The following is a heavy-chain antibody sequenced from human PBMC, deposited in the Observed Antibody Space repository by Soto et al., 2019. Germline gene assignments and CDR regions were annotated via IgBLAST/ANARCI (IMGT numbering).Heavy chain of an antibody. D-gene: IGHD4-17*01. CDR1: GFTLSDFA. CDR3: ASPVGDFDPEFDY. CDR2: ISYDGSKK. J-gene: IGHJ4*02. V-gene: IGHV3-30-3*01. Sequence: PGGSLRLSCAASGFTLSDFAMHWVRQAPGKGLEWVAVISYDGSKKYFADSVKGRFTISRDNSNNTLYLQMNSLRPDDTAVYHCASPVGDFDPEFDYWGPGTLVTGSS.